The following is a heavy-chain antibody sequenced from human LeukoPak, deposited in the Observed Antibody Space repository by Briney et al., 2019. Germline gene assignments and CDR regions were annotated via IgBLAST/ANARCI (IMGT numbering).Heavy chain of an antibody. CDR3: ARDLDSSGYYVDY. CDR1: GFTFSSYA. Sequence: PGGSLRLSCAASGFTFSSYAMPWVRQAPGKGLEWVAVISYDGSNKYYADSVKGRFTISRDNSKNTLYLQMNSLRAEDTAVYYCARDLDSSGYYVDYWGQGTLVTVSS. J-gene: IGHJ4*02. V-gene: IGHV3-30-3*01. CDR2: ISYDGSNK. D-gene: IGHD3-22*01.